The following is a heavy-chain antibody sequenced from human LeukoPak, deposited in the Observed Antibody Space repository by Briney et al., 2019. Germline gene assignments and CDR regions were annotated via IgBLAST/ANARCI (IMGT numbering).Heavy chain of an antibody. CDR1: GFTFSSYA. V-gene: IGHV3-23*01. Sequence: GGSLRLSCAASGFTFSSYAMSWVRQAPGKGLEWVSAISGSGGSTYYADSVKGRFTISRDNSKNTLYLQMNSLRAEDTAVYYCAKIGGTYYYDSSGYYYLSPLDYWGQGTLVTVSS. CDR2: ISGSGGST. CDR3: AKIGGTYYYDSSGYYYLSPLDY. J-gene: IGHJ4*02. D-gene: IGHD3-22*01.